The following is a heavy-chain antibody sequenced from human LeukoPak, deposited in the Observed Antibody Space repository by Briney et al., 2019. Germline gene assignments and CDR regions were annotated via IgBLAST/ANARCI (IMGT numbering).Heavy chain of an antibody. CDR2: IFYSGST. J-gene: IGHJ6*03. CDR1: GGSVSSGNYY. CDR3: AREIITAGYYYYYMDV. Sequence: SDTLSLTCTVSGGSVSSGNYYWRWLRQPPGKGLEWFGYIFYSGSTKYNPSLKSRVTISVDTSKNQFSLKVSSVTAADTAVYYCAREIITAGYYYYYMDVWGKGTTVTVSS. V-gene: IGHV4-61*01. D-gene: IGHD6-25*01.